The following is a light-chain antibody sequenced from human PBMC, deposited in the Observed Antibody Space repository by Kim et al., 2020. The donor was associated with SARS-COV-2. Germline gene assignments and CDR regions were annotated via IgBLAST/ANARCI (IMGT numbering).Light chain of an antibody. V-gene: IGLV6-57*04. CDR1: SGSIASNY. CDR2: EDN. Sequence: NFMLTQPHSVSESPGKTVTISCTRSSGSIASNYVQWYQQRPGSAPTTVIYEDNQRPSGVPDRFSGSIDSSSNSASLTISRLKTEDEADYYCQSYDSSNHGAWVFGGGTQLTVL. J-gene: IGLJ3*02. CDR3: QSYDSSNHGAWV.